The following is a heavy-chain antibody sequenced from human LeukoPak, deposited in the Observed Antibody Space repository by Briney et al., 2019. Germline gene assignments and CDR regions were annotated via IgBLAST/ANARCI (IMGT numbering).Heavy chain of an antibody. CDR3: ARAPVVVINDAFDI. CDR1: GGSFSGYY. CDR2: INHSGST. D-gene: IGHD3-22*01. V-gene: IGHV4-34*01. Sequence: SETLSLTCAVYGGSFSGYYWSWIRQPPGKGLEWIGEINHSGSTNYNPSLKSRVTISVDTSKNQFSLKLSSVTAADTAVYYCARAPVVVINDAFDIWGHGTMVTVSS. J-gene: IGHJ3*02.